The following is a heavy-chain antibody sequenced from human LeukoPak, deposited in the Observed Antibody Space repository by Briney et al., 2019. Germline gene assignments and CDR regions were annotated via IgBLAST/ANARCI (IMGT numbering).Heavy chain of an antibody. Sequence: ASVKVSCKASGYTFTGYFLVWVRQVPGQGLEWMGRLNPNSGGTNYAQNFQGRVTMTRDTSISTAYMELSRLRSDDTAVYYCAREDELVDFDHWGQGTLVTVSS. D-gene: IGHD2-21*01. CDR1: GYTFTGYF. V-gene: IGHV1-2*06. CDR2: LNPNSGGT. J-gene: IGHJ4*02. CDR3: AREDELVDFDH.